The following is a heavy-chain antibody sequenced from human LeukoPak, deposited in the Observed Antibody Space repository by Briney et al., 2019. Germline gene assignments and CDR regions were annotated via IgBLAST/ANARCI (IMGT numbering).Heavy chain of an antibody. CDR1: GFTFSNAW. Sequence: SGGSLRLSCAASGFTFSNAWMSWVRQAPGKGLEWVGRIKSKTDDGTTDYAAPVKGRFTISRDDSKNTLYLQMNSLKTEDTAVYYCITGSSSCYGCFDYWGQGTLVTVS. V-gene: IGHV3-15*01. CDR2: IKSKTDDGTT. D-gene: IGHD2-2*01. CDR3: ITGSSSCYGCFDY. J-gene: IGHJ4*02.